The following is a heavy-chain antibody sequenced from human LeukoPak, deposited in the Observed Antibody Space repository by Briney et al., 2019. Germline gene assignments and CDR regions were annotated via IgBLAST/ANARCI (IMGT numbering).Heavy chain of an antibody. CDR2: IRYDGTNK. J-gene: IGHJ5*01. D-gene: IGHD3-9*01. CDR3: AKAQAYDVLTGYYDS. Sequence: GGSLRLSCTASGFTFSIFGMHWVRQAPGKGLEWVAFIRYDGTNKYYADSVKGRFTISRDNSKNTLYLQVNSLRAEDTAVYYCAKAQAYDVLTGYYDSWGQGTLVTVSS. CDR1: GFTFSIFG. V-gene: IGHV3-30*02.